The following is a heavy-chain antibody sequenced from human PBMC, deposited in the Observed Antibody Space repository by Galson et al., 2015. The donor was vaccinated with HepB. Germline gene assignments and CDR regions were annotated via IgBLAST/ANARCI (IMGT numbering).Heavy chain of an antibody. Sequence: SVKVSCKASGYIFTGYYIHWVRQAPGQGLEWMGIIDPSGPNTKYAQKLQDRVTFTKDTSSRTVYMELSSLTFDDTAVFFCARGDHLRPDYWGQGTLITVSS. CDR2: IDPSGPNT. CDR1: GYIFTGYY. CDR3: ARGDHLRPDY. V-gene: IGHV1-46*04. D-gene: IGHD1-14*01. J-gene: IGHJ4*02.